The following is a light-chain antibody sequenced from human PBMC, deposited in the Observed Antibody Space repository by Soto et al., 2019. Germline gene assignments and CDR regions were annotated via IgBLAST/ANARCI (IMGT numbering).Light chain of an antibody. V-gene: IGLV2-14*03. Sequence: QSVLTQPASVSDSPGQSITTSCTGTSSDIGGNGYVSWYRQYPGEAPKLIIYDVANRPSGVSNRFSGSKSGNTASLIISGLQAEDEADYYCVSFTTSRSYVFGTGTKVTVL. CDR1: SSDIGGNGY. J-gene: IGLJ1*01. CDR3: VSFTTSRSYV. CDR2: DVA.